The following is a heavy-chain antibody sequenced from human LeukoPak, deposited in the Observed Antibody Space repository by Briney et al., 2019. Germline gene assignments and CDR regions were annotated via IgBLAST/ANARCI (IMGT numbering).Heavy chain of an antibody. J-gene: IGHJ4*02. Sequence: SETLSLTCTVSGGSISSYYWSWLRQPPGKGLEWIGYIYYSGSTNYNPSLKSRVTISVDTSKNQFSLKLRSVTAADTAGYSCARTSGMTAVDYWGQGTLVTVSS. CDR3: ARTSGMTAVDY. V-gene: IGHV4-59*01. CDR1: GGSISSYY. CDR2: IYYSGST.